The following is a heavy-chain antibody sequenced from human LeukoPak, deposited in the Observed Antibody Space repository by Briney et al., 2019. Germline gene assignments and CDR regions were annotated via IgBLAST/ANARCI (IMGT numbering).Heavy chain of an antibody. CDR2: IIPIFGTA. D-gene: IGHD6-19*01. Sequence: SVKVSCKASGYTFTSYAISWVRQAPGQGLEWMGGIIPIFGTAKYAQKFQGRVTITADESTSTAYMEVSSLRSEDTAVYYCARRGIAVAGTDGFDYWGQGTLVTVSS. J-gene: IGHJ4*02. V-gene: IGHV1-69*13. CDR3: ARRGIAVAGTDGFDY. CDR1: GYTFTSYA.